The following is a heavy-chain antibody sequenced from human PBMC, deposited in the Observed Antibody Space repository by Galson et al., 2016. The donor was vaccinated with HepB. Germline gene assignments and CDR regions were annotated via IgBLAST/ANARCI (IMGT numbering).Heavy chain of an antibody. CDR1: GGSISHYY. D-gene: IGHD5-18*01. Sequence: SETLSLTCTVSGGSISHYYWNWVRQPPGKGLEWIGNIHYTESANYNPTLERRVTVSLDTSKNQFSLKLSSVTAADTAVYYCVGGAGWLPDYWGQGTLVTVSS. CDR2: IHYTESA. CDR3: VGGAGWLPDY. J-gene: IGHJ4*02. V-gene: IGHV4-59*01.